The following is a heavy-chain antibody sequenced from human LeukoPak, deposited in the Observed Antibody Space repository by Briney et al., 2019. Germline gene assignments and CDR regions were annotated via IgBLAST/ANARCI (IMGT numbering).Heavy chain of an antibody. D-gene: IGHD4-17*01. Sequence: GGPLRLSCAASGFSLSSYTVHWVRQAPGKGLESVSAVSNNGEEYYLNSVKGRFTISRDSSKNTLYLQMDSLRTEDTAVYYCAREITGTLDYWGQGTLVTVSS. V-gene: IGHV3-64*01. CDR1: GFSLSSYT. CDR2: VSNNGEE. J-gene: IGHJ4*02. CDR3: AREITGTLDY.